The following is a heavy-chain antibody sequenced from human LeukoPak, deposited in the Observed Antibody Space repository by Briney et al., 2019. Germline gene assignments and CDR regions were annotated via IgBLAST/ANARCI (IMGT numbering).Heavy chain of an antibody. D-gene: IGHD3-9*01. CDR1: GFAFSSYA. CDR3: AKESYDILTGSHFDY. Sequence: GGSLRLSCAASGFAFSSYAMHWVRQAPGKGLEWVAVISYDGSNKYYADSVKGRFTISRDNSKNTLYLQMNSLRAEDTAVYYCAKESYDILTGSHFDYWGQGTLVTVSS. J-gene: IGHJ4*02. CDR2: ISYDGSNK. V-gene: IGHV3-30-3*01.